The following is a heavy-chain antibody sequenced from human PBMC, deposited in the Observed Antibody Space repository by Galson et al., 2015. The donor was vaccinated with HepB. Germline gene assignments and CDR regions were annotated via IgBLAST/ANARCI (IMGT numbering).Heavy chain of an antibody. CDR2: ISSSSSYI. CDR1: GFTFSSYS. J-gene: IGHJ4*02. V-gene: IGHV3-21*01. Sequence: SLRLSCAASGFTFSSYSMNWVRQAPGKGLEWVSSISSSSSYIYYADSVKGRFTISRDNAKNSLYLQMNSLRAEDTAVYYCARDLRYSYSVCDYWGQGTLVTVSS. CDR3: ARDLRYSYSVCDY. D-gene: IGHD5-18*01.